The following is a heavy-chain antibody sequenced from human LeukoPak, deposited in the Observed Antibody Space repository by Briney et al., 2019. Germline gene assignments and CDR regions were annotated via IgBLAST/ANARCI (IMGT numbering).Heavy chain of an antibody. D-gene: IGHD6-13*01. J-gene: IGHJ3*02. CDR1: GFTFSGYG. V-gene: IGHV3-23*01. CDR2: ISGSGGST. CDR3: AKEHGGSSWYEDAFDI. Sequence: GGTLRLSCAASGFTFSGYGMSWVRQAPGKGLEWVSDISGSGGSTYYADSVKGRFTISRDNSKNTLYLQMNSLRAEDTAVYYCAKEHGGSSWYEDAFDIWGQGTMVTVSS.